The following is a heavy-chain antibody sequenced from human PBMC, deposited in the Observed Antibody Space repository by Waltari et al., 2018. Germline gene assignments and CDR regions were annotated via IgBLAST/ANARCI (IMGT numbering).Heavy chain of an antibody. Sequence: QVQLVQSGAEVKKPGASVKVSCKASGYTFPGYYMHRVRQAPGQGIEWMGWINPNSGGTNYAQKFQGRVTMTRDTSISTAYMELSRLRSDDTAVYYCARDSDCSGGSCYSNWFDPWGQGTLVTVSS. CDR2: INPNSGGT. V-gene: IGHV1-2*02. J-gene: IGHJ5*02. CDR3: ARDSDCSGGSCYSNWFDP. CDR1: GYTFPGYY. D-gene: IGHD2-15*01.